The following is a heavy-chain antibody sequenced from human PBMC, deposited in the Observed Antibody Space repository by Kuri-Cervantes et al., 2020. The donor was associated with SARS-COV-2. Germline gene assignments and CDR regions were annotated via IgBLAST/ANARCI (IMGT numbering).Heavy chain of an antibody. CDR2: ISSGSYIT. CDR3: AKSGSSSSSYVSRLDV. J-gene: IGHJ6*04. D-gene: IGHD3-16*01. V-gene: IGHV3-23*01. CDR1: GFTFSSYA. Sequence: GGSLRPSCAASGFTFSSYAMSWVREAPGKGLEWVAAISSGSYITHYADSVKGRFTISRDDSKNTLHLQMDSLRGEDTAVYYCAKSGSSSSSYVSRLDVWGKGTTVTVSS.